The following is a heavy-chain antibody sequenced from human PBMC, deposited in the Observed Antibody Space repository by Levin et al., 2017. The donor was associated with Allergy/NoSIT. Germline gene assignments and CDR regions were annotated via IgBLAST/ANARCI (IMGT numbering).Heavy chain of an antibody. D-gene: IGHD6-13*01. J-gene: IGHJ6*02. CDR1: GFTFSNYG. CDR2: ISYDGSDK. CDR3: AKDRVSDFRSSWGDYYNYAMDV. Sequence: GGSLRLSCAASGFTFSNYGMHWVRQAPGKGLEWVALISYDGSDKYYADSVKGRFTISRDNSKNTLFLQMNSLRAEDTAVYYCAKDRVSDFRSSWGDYYNYAMDVWGQGTTVTVSS. V-gene: IGHV3-30*18.